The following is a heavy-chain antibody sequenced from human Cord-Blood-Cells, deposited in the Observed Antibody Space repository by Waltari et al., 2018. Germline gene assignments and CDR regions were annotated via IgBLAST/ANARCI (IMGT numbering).Heavy chain of an antibody. J-gene: IGHJ4*02. CDR3: AKEMAYCSSTSCYTAFDY. Sequence: QVQLVESGGGVVQPGGSLRLSCAASGFTFSSYGLHWVRKAPGKGLEWVAFIRYDGSNKYYADSVKGRFTISRDNSKNTLYLQMNSLRAEDTAVYYCAKEMAYCSSTSCYTAFDYWGQGTLVTVSS. V-gene: IGHV3-30*02. D-gene: IGHD2-2*02. CDR2: IRYDGSNK. CDR1: GFTFSSYG.